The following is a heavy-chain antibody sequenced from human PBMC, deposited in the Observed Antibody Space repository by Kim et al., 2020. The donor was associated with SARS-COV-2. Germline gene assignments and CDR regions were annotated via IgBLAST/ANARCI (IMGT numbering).Heavy chain of an antibody. CDR2: IYYSGST. CDR1: GGSISSSSYY. V-gene: IGHV4-39*01. CDR3: AGHKGMRHRIVMVEGWFGP. Sequence: SETLSLTCTVSGGSISSSSYYWGWIRQPPGQGLVWIGSIYYSGSTYYNPSLKSRVTISVDTSKNQFSLKLSSVTAADTAVYYGAGHKGMRHRIVMVEGWFGPWGQGTLVTVSS. J-gene: IGHJ5*02. D-gene: IGHD3-22*01.